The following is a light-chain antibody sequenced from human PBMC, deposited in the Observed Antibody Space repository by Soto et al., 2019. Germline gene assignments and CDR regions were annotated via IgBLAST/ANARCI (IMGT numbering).Light chain of an antibody. CDR3: QHYASSPPGFT. Sequence: ELVLTQSPGTLSLFPGERATLVCRASQRVSSTYFAWYRQKPGQPPRLLIYGASKRATGVPDRVSGSGTGTGFTLTINILEPEDLEVYYCQHYASSPPGFTFGPGTTVDIK. CDR2: GAS. CDR1: QRVSSTY. J-gene: IGKJ3*01. V-gene: IGKV3-20*01.